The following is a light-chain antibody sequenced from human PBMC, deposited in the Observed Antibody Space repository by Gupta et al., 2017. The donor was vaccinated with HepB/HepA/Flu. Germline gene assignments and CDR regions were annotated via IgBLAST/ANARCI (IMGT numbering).Light chain of an antibody. CDR3: AAWDDSLNGVV. CDR1: ISTIGRNT. Sequence: QSVLTQPPSASGTPGPRVTISCSGSISTIGRNTVNWYQQLPGTAPKLLIYSDNQRPSGVPDRFSGSKSGTSASLAISGLQSEDEADYYCAAWDDSLNGVVFGGGTKLTVL. V-gene: IGLV1-44*01. J-gene: IGLJ2*01. CDR2: SDN.